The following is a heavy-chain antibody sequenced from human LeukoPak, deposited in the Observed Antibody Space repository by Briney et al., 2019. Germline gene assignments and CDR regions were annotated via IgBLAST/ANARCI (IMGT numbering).Heavy chain of an antibody. V-gene: IGHV4-39*07. CDR2: IYYSGRT. CDR3: ASGYGDYDY. J-gene: IGHJ4*02. D-gene: IGHD4-17*01. Sequence: SENLSLTCSVSGGSISGSSYYWGWIRQPPGKGLEWIGGIYYSGRTYYNPSLKSRATISVDTSNDQFSLRLTSVTAADTAVYFCASGYGDYDYWGQGTLVTVSS. CDR1: GGSISGSSYY.